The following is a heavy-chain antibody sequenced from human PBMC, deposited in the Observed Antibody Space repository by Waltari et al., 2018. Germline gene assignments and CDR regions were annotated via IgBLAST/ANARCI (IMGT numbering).Heavy chain of an antibody. V-gene: IGHV1-69*02. J-gene: IGHJ4*02. CDR1: GGTFSSYT. CDR3: ALRIQRLDY. CDR2: SIPILGIA. Sequence: QVQLVQSGAEVKKPGSSVKVSCKASGGTFSSYTISWVRQAPGQGLEWMGRSIPILGIANYAQKFQGRVTITADKSTSTAYMELSSLRSEDTAVYYCALRIQRLDYWGQGTLVTVSS. D-gene: IGHD5-18*01.